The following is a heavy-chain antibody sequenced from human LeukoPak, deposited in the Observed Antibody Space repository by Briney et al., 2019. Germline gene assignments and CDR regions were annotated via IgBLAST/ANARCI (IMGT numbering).Heavy chain of an antibody. D-gene: IGHD3-10*01. V-gene: IGHV5-51*01. CDR3: AGLRRFGKLPPGWEFDP. CDR2: IYPGDSDT. Sequence: GESLKISCKGSGYSFTSYWIGWVRQMPGKGLKWMGIIYPGDSDTRYSPSFQGQVTISADKSISTAYLHWSSLKASDTAMYYCAGLRRFGKLPPGWEFDPWGRGTLSPSPQ. J-gene: IGHJ5*02. CDR1: GYSFTSYW.